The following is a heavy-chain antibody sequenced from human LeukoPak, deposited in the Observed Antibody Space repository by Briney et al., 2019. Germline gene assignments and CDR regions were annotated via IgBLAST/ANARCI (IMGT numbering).Heavy chain of an antibody. CDR2: IGASGAKT. V-gene: IGHV3-23*01. J-gene: IGHJ4*02. CDR1: GVTYSSNV. CDR3: AKAGMSPLFDY. D-gene: IGHD1-26*01. Sequence: PGGSLRLSCAASGVTYSSNVMNWVRQAPGKGLEWVSSIGASGAKTYYADSMKGRFTISTDNSKNTVYLQMNSRRAEDTGVYYCAKAGMSPLFDYWGQGILVTVSS.